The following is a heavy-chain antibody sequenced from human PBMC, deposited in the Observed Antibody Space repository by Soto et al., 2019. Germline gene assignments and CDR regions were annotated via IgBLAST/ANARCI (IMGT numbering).Heavy chain of an antibody. CDR2: ISYNGGNQ. Sequence: QVRLVESGGGVVQPGRSLRLSCAASGFIFRNYAMHWVRQAPGKGLEWVAAISYNGGNQFYADSVKGRFTISRDNSRNTLYLQMNSLRDDDTAVYYCARDAPAEEWFGVPREYWGQGTLVTVSA. V-gene: IGHV3-30-3*01. J-gene: IGHJ4*02. CDR3: ARDAPAEEWFGVPREY. CDR1: GFIFRNYA. D-gene: IGHD3-10*01.